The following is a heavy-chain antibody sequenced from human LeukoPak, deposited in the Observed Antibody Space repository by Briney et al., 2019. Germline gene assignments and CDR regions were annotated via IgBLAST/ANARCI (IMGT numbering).Heavy chain of an antibody. V-gene: IGHV3-30-3*01. CDR2: ISYDGSNK. J-gene: IGHJ4*02. D-gene: IGHD3-22*01. CDR1: GFTFSSNA. Sequence: GGSLRLSCAASGFTFSSNAMHWVRQAPGKGLEWVAVISYDGSNKYYADSVKGRFTISRDNSKNTLYLQMNSLRAEDTAVYYCARAYDSSGYSFDYWGQGTLVTVSS. CDR3: ARAYDSSGYSFDY.